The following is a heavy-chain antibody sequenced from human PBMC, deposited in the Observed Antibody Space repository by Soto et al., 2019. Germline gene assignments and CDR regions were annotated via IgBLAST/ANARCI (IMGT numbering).Heavy chain of an antibody. V-gene: IGHV3-74*01. CDR2: INSDGSST. J-gene: IGHJ6*03. CDR1: GFTFSSYW. Sequence: GGSLRLSCAASGFTFSSYWMHWVRQAPGKGLVWVSRINSDGSSTSYADSVKGRFTISRDNAKNTLYLQMNSLRAEDTAVYYCARGYSNYGYYMDVWDKGTTVTVSS. CDR3: ARGYSNYGYYMDV. D-gene: IGHD4-4*01.